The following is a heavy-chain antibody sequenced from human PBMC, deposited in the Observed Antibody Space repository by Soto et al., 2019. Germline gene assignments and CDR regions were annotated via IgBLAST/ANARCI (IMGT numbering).Heavy chain of an antibody. Sequence: GGSLRLSCAGSGFTFSDYYMSWIRQAPGKGLEWLSYISPGSRYPAYADSVKGRFTIPRDNARRSLSLQMNSPTVGDTAIYYCVRGGGGGLFDPWGQGSMVTVSS. CDR1: GFTFSDYY. CDR3: VRGGGGGLFDP. CDR2: ISPGSRYP. J-gene: IGHJ5*02. V-gene: IGHV3-11*06. D-gene: IGHD2-15*01.